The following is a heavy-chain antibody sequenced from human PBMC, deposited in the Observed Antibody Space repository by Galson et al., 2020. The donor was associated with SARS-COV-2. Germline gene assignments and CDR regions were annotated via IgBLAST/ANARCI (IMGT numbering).Heavy chain of an antibody. CDR3: ARGYLAGPFDS. J-gene: IGHJ3*02. V-gene: IGHV3-20*04. CDR1: GVTFDDYG. CDR2: INKNGGST. Sequence: GESLKISCAASGVTFDDYGMSWVRQVPGKGLEWVCGINKNGGSTNYADSVRGRFTISRDNAKNSLYLQMNSLRAEDTALYFCARGYLAGPFDSWAQGTMVTVSS. D-gene: IGHD2-2*01.